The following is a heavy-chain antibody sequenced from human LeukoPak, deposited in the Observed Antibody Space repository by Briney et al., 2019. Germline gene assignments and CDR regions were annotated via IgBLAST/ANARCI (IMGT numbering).Heavy chain of an antibody. Sequence: SETLSLTCTLSGGSIDSHLWNWIRHRPGQGLEWIGYVSRSVLPNYKPSLQNRLSMSVDTSKRQSALELRCVTSADTAGYFCASGIDAHYFEFWAQGTLVSVSS. CDR2: VSRSVLP. D-gene: IGHD2-2*01. V-gene: IGHV4-59*11. J-gene: IGHJ4*02. CDR1: GGSIDSHL. CDR3: ASGIDAHYFEF.